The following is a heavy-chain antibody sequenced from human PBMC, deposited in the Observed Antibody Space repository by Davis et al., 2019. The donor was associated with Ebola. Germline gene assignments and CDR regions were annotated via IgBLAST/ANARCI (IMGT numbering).Heavy chain of an antibody. J-gene: IGHJ5*02. V-gene: IGHV1-18*01. Sequence: ASVKVSCKASGYTFTNYGITWVRQAPGQGLEWMGWINGGNTHYAQKVQGRVTMTTDTSASTAYMELRSLRSDDTAVYYCARGWFGESLSGDWFDPWGQGTLVTVSS. CDR3: ARGWFGESLSGDWFDP. D-gene: IGHD3-10*01. CDR1: GYTFTNYG. CDR2: INGGNT.